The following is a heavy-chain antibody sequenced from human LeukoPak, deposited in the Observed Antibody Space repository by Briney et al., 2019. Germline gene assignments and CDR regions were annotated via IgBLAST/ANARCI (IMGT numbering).Heavy chain of an antibody. CDR1: GFTFSNYA. Sequence: GASLRLSCAASGFTFSNYAMSWVRQAPGKGLEWVSAVSGRDDSTYYADSVKGRFTISRDNSKNTLYPQMNSLRAEDTAVYYCAKWGDYDILTGYYDSDYWGQGTLVTVSS. D-gene: IGHD3-9*01. J-gene: IGHJ4*02. CDR2: VSGRDDST. CDR3: AKWGDYDILTGYYDSDY. V-gene: IGHV3-23*01.